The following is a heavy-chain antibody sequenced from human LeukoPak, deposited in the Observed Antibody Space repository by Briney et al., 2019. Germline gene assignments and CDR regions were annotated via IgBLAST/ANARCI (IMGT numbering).Heavy chain of an antibody. CDR3: ARANLPGANPLLHWFDP. CDR1: GFTFTTYW. Sequence: GGSLRLSCAASGFTFTTYWISWVRQAPGQGLEWMGWISAYNGNTNYAQKLQGRVTMTTDTSTSTAYMELRSLRSDDTAVYYCARANLPGANPLLHWFDPWGQGTLVTVSS. D-gene: IGHD1-1*01. CDR2: ISAYNGNT. V-gene: IGHV1-18*01. J-gene: IGHJ5*02.